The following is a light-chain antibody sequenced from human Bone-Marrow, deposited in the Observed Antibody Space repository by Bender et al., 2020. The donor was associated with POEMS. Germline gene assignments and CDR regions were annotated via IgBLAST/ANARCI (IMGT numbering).Light chain of an antibody. CDR2: EVS. CDR1: SSDVGSYNL. CDR3: CSYAGSSTYV. V-gene: IGLV2-23*02. J-gene: IGLJ1*01. Sequence: QSALTQPASVSGSPGQSITISCTGTSSDVGSYNLVSWYQQHPGKAPKVMIYEVSKRPSGVSNRFSGSKSGNTASLTISGLQAEDDTDYYCCSYAGSSTYVFGTGTKVTVL.